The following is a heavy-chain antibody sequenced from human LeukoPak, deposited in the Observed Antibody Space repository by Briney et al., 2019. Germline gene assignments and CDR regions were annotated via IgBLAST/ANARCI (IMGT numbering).Heavy chain of an antibody. CDR3: ARDRSDYHGSGSYYYYYYGMDV. J-gene: IGHJ6*02. CDR1: GGTFSSYA. D-gene: IGHD3-10*01. V-gene: IGHV1-69*13. Sequence: ASVKVSCKASGGTFSSYAISWVRQAPGQGLEWMGGIIPIFGTANYAQKFQGRVTITADESTSTAYMELSSLRSEDTAVYYCARDRSDYHGSGSYYYYYYGMDVWGQGTTVAVSS. CDR2: IIPIFGTA.